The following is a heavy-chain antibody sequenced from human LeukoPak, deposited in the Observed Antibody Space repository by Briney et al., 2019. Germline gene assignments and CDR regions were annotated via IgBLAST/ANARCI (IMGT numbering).Heavy chain of an antibody. CDR1: GFTCSSYE. CDR3: ATGGVHYYDSSADY. V-gene: IGHV3-48*03. J-gene: IGHJ4*02. Sequence: GGSLRLSCAAAGFTCSSYERNWVRQAPGKGLEWVSYISSSGSTIYYADSVKGRFTISRDNAKNSLYLQMDSLRGEDTAVYYCATGGVHYYDSSADYWGQGTLVTVSS. D-gene: IGHD3-22*01. CDR2: ISSSGSTI.